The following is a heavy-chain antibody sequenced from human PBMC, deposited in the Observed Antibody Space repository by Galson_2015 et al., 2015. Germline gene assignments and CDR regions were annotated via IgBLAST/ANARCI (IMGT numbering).Heavy chain of an antibody. CDR2: IYWDDDE. CDR1: GFSLSTSGVG. D-gene: IGHD2-2*02. CDR3: AHLVPSAIYFDY. V-gene: IGHV2-5*02. J-gene: IGHJ4*02. Sequence: PALVKPTQPLTLTCTFSGFSLSTSGVGVGWTRQPPGKALEWLALIYWDDDERYSPSLKSRLTITKDTSKNQVVLTMTNMDPVDTATYYCAHLVPSAIYFDYWGQGTLVTVSS.